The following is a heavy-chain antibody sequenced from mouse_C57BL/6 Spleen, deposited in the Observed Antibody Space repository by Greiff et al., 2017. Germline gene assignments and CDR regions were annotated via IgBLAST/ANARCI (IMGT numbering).Heavy chain of an antibody. J-gene: IGHJ3*01. D-gene: IGHD2-3*01. CDR3: TDGYLPAWFAY. CDR1: GFNIKDYY. V-gene: IGHV14-1*01. Sequence: VHVKQSGAELVRPGASVKLSCTASGFNIKDYYMHWVKQRPEQGLEWIGRIDPEDGDTEYAPKFQGKATMTADTSSNTAYLQLSSLTSEDTAVYYCTDGYLPAWFAYWGQGTLVTVSA. CDR2: IDPEDGDT.